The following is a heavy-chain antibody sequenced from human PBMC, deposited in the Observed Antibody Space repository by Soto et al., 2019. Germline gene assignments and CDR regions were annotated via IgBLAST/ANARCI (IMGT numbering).Heavy chain of an antibody. CDR3: ARGKYFYDKSGCGIFDY. CDR1: GFTFRSNG. CDR2: ISPYNGNT. V-gene: IGHV1-18*04. Sequence: QVQMEQSGAEVKKPGASVKVSCKTSGFTFRSNGIVWVRQAPGQRLEWMGWISPYNGNTRYAQKVQGRVTLTTDVSTTTAYMELRGLRSDDTAVYYCARGKYFYDKSGCGIFDYWGQGTLVTVSS. D-gene: IGHD3-22*01. J-gene: IGHJ4*02.